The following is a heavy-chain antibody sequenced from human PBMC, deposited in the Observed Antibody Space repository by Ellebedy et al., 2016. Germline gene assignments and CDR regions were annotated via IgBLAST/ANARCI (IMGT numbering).Heavy chain of an antibody. CDR3: AKDRDDAGDFVFDS. V-gene: IGHV3-23*01. CDR1: GFTFSNYV. J-gene: IGHJ4*02. CDR2: PSRTDDST. D-gene: IGHD4-17*01. Sequence: GESLKISXTASGFTFSNYVMSWVRQAPGKGLKSLWGPSRTDDSTYYADSVKGRFTISRDDPKSTLYLQMNNLRAEDTAVYYCAKDRDDAGDFVFDSWGQGTLVTVSS.